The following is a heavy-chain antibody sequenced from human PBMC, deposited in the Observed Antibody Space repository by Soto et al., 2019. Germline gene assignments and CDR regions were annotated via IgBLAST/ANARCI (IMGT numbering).Heavy chain of an antibody. CDR3: ARGHQGDYVWGSYRYSHYYYGMDV. CDR1: GGTFSSYA. V-gene: IGHV1-69*06. J-gene: IGHJ6*02. Sequence: GASVKVSCKASGGTFSSYAISWVRQAPGQGLEWMGGIIPIFGTANYAQKFQGRVTITADKSTSTAYMELSSLRSKDTAVYYCARGHQGDYVWGSYRYSHYYYGMDVWGQGTTVTVSS. D-gene: IGHD3-16*02. CDR2: IIPIFGTA.